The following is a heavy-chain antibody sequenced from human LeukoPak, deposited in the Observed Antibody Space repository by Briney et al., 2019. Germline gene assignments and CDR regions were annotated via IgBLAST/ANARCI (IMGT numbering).Heavy chain of an antibody. J-gene: IGHJ4*02. CDR3: ARALESGNSDAGF. D-gene: IGHD4-23*01. V-gene: IGHV3-7*04. CDR1: GFTFSRYW. Sequence: GGSLRLSCATSGFTFSRYWMTWVRQPPGRGLEWVANIKQDGSAKYYVDSVRGRFTISRDNAKNSLYLQMNSLRAEDTAVYYCARALESGNSDAGFWGQGTLVTVSS. CDR2: IKQDGSAK.